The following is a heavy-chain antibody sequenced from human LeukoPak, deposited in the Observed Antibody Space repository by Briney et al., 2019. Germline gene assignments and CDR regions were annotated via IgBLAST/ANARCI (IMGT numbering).Heavy chain of an antibody. D-gene: IGHD6-19*01. CDR2: ISSSSSYI. Sequence: PGGSLRLSCAASGFTFSSYSMNWVRQAPGKGLEWVSSISSSSSYIYYADSVKGRFAISRDNAKNSLYLQMNSLRAEDTAVYYCARRGDSSGQDYYYYYGMDVWGQGTTVTVSS. J-gene: IGHJ6*02. V-gene: IGHV3-21*01. CDR3: ARRGDSSGQDYYYYYGMDV. CDR1: GFTFSSYS.